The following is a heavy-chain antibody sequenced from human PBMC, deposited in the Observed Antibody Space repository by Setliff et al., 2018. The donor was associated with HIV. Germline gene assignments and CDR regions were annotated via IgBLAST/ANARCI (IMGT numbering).Heavy chain of an antibody. D-gene: IGHD2-21*02. CDR2: TYPGDSST. CDR3: ARGIAALTASFDY. J-gene: IGHJ4*02. V-gene: IGHV5-51*01. CDR1: GYGFSSYW. Sequence: PGESLKISCKGSGYGFSSYWIGWVRQMPGKGLEWMGITYPGDSSTRYSPSFQGQVTISADKSISTAYLQWTSLKVSDTAMYYCARGIAALTASFDYWGQGSLVTVSS.